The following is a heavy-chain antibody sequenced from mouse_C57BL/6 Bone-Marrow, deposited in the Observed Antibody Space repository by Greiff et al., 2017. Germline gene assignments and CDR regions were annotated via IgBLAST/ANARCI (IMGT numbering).Heavy chain of an antibody. CDR1: GFTFSDYG. Sequence: EVKVVESGGGLVKPGGSLKLSCAASGFTFSDYGMHWVRQAPEKGLAWVAYISSGSSTIYYADTVKGRFTISRDNAKNTLFLQMTSLRSEDTAMYYCAREVLLLGFAYWGQGTLVTVSA. CDR3: AREVLLLGFAY. V-gene: IGHV5-17*01. D-gene: IGHD1-1*01. J-gene: IGHJ3*01. CDR2: ISSGSSTI.